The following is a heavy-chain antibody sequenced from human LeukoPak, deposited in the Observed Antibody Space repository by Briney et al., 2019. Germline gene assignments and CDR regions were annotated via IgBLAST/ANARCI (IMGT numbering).Heavy chain of an antibody. Sequence: PSETLSLTCTVSGYSISSGYYWGWIRQPPGKGLEWIGSIYHSGSTYYNPSLKSRVTISVDTSKNQFSLKLSSVTAADTAVYYCARVYYGSGSSTNYYYYMDVWGKGTTVTVSS. D-gene: IGHD3-10*01. J-gene: IGHJ6*03. V-gene: IGHV4-38-2*02. CDR2: IYHSGST. CDR1: GYSISSGYY. CDR3: ARVYYGSGSSTNYYYYMDV.